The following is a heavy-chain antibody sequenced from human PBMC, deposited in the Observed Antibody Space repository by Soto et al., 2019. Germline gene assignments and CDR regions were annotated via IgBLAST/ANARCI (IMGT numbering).Heavy chain of an antibody. Sequence: EVQLVESGGGLVQPGGSLRLSCAASGFTFSTYGMNWVRQAPGKGLEWVSYISSSSDTVYYADSVEGRFTISRGNAKNSLYLQMNSLRAEDTAIYYCARPPERHVNWFDPWGQGTLVTVSS. J-gene: IGHJ5*02. CDR2: ISSSSDTV. V-gene: IGHV3-48*01. CDR1: GFTFSTYG. CDR3: ARPPERHVNWFDP. D-gene: IGHD1-1*01.